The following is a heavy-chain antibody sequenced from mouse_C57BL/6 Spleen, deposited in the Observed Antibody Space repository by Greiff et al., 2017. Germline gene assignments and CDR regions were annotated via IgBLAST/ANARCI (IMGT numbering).Heavy chain of an antibody. V-gene: IGHV10-1*01. CDR1: GFSFNTYA. J-gene: IGHJ1*03. D-gene: IGHD1-1*01. CDR3: VGITTDGYFDV. Sequence: VQLQQSGGGLVQPKGSLKFSCAASGFSFNTYAMNWVRQAPGKGLEWVARIRSKSNNYATYYADSVKDRFTISRDDSESMLYLQMNNLKTKDTAMYYCVGITTDGYFDVWGTGTTVTVSS. CDR2: IRSKSNNYAT.